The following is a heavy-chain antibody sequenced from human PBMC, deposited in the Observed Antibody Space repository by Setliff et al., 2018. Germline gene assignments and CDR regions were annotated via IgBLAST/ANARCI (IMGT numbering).Heavy chain of an antibody. V-gene: IGHV3-53*01. CDR3: ARAGAPAGGRVYYDL. D-gene: IGHD6-13*01. J-gene: IGHJ4*02. Sequence: QPGGSLRLSCAASGFTVSSNYMSWVRQAPGKGLEWVSVIYSGGSTYYADSVKGRFTISRDNADNSLYLQMDILRVEDTAVYYCARAGAPAGGRVYYDLWGQGTLVTVSS. CDR2: IYSGGST. CDR1: GFTVSSNY.